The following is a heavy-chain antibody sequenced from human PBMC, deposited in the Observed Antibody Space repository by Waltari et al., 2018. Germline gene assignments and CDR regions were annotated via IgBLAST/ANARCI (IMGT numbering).Heavy chain of an antibody. D-gene: IGHD4-17*01. CDR3: ARGWGGTVTTLFDS. V-gene: IGHV3-74*01. CDR1: GSTFRRDR. Sequence: EVRLVESGGDLGQPGGSVRLSGAAPGSTFRRDRMHWVRQAPGKGLVWVSRINSDGGGTSYADSAKGRFTISRDNAKNTLYLQMNSLRVEDTAVYYCARGWGGTVTTLFDSWGQGSLVTVSS. CDR2: INSDGGGT. J-gene: IGHJ4*02.